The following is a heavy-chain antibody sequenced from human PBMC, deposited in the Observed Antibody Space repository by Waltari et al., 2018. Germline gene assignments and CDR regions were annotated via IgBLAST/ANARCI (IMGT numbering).Heavy chain of an antibody. Sequence: EVQLEESGGDLVQPGGSLRLSCTASGLTFSDAWMSWVRQAPGKGLEWVGRIKRRSDGVTADYAAPVMGRFTISRDDSKNTMYLQMSGLRIEDTGIYYCTTDRIYGFALFGVAIGHWGQGTQVTVSS. CDR3: TTDRIYGFALFGVAIGH. CDR1: GLTFSDAW. J-gene: IGHJ4*02. CDR2: IKRRSDGVTA. V-gene: IGHV3-15*01. D-gene: IGHD3-3*01.